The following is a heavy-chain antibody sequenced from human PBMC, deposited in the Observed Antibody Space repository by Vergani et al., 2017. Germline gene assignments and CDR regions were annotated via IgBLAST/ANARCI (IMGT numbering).Heavy chain of an antibody. CDR3: ARHGSEYYYDSRTENGGFDY. Sequence: QLQLQESGPGLVKPSETLSLTCTVSGGSISSSSYYWGWIRQPPGKGLEWIGSIYYSGSTYYNPSLKGRVTISVDTSKNQFSLKLSSVTAADTAVYYCARHGSEYYYDSRTENGGFDYWGQGTLVTVSS. D-gene: IGHD3-22*01. CDR2: IYYSGST. V-gene: IGHV4-39*01. CDR1: GGSISSSSYY. J-gene: IGHJ4*02.